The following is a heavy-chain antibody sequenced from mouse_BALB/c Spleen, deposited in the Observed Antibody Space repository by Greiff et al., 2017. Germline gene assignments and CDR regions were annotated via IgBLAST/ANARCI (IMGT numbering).Heavy chain of an antibody. J-gene: IGHJ3*01. Sequence: DVMLVESGGGLVQPGGSRKLSCAASGFTFSSFGMHWVRQAPEKGLEWVAYISSGSSTIYYADTVKGRFTISRDNPKNTLFLQMTSLRSEDTAMYYCASPYYYGSSPWFAYWGQGTLVTVSA. D-gene: IGHD1-1*01. CDR3: ASPYYYGSSPWFAY. V-gene: IGHV5-17*02. CDR2: ISSGSSTI. CDR1: GFTFSSFG.